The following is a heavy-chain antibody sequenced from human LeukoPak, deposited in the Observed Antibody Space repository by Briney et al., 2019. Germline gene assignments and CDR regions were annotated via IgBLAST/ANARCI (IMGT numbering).Heavy chain of an antibody. CDR3: ARDVDSGSYYFDY. V-gene: IGHV3-21*01. CDR2: ISSSSYI. Sequence: PGGSLRLSCAASGFTFSSYSMNWVRQAPGKGLEWVSSISSSSYIYYADSVKGRFTISRDNAKNSLYLQMNSLRAEDTAVYYCARDVDSGSYYFDYWGQGTLVTVSS. J-gene: IGHJ4*02. D-gene: IGHD1-26*01. CDR1: GFTFSSYS.